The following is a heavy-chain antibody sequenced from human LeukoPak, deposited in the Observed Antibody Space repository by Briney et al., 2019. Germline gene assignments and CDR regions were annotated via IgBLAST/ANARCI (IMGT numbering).Heavy chain of an antibody. Sequence: PSETLSLTCTVSGGSISSDHYYWSWIRHHPRKGLEWIGYIYYNGATHYNRSLQSRVTISIDPSNNQFSLKLSSVTAADTAVYYCARDGIAATGLTFDYWGQGTLVTVST. CDR2: IYYNGAT. D-gene: IGHD6-13*01. J-gene: IGHJ4*02. V-gene: IGHV4-30-4*01. CDR3: ARDGIAATGLTFDY. CDR1: GGSISSDHYY.